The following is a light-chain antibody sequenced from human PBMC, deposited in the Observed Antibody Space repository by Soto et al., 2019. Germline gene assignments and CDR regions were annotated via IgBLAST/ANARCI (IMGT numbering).Light chain of an antibody. CDR3: VSFTTSKSYV. CDR1: SSDVGAYIF. Sequence: QSVLTQPASVSGSPGQSITISCTGTSSDVGAYIFVSWYQQYPGKAPKLMIYDITNRPSGVSNRFSGSKAGNTASLTISGLQAEDEADYYCVSFTTSKSYVFGTRTKVTVL. J-gene: IGLJ1*01. V-gene: IGLV2-14*01. CDR2: DIT.